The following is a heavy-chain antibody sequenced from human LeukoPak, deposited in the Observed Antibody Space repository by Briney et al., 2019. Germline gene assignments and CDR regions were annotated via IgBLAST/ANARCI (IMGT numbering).Heavy chain of an antibody. CDR3: ARKWIFSSGYYYFDY. V-gene: IGHV3-23*01. CDR1: GFTFSNYA. CDR2: ISGSGGST. D-gene: IGHD3-22*01. J-gene: IGHJ4*02. Sequence: GGSLRLSCAASGFTFSNYAMSWVRQAPGKGLEWVSGISGSGGSTYYADSVKGRFTISRDNSKNTLYLQMNSLRAEDTAVYYCARKWIFSSGYYYFDYWGQGTLVTVSS.